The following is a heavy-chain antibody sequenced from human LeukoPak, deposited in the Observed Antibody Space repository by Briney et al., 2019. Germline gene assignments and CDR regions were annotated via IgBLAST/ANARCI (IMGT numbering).Heavy chain of an antibody. CDR1: GFTFSSYA. CDR3: AKSHPPTVTTEEGEYLQH. Sequence: GRSLRLSCAASGFTFSSYAMHWVRQAPGKGLEWVAVISFDGSNQYYADSVKGRFTIYRDNFKNTVYLQMNSLRAEETAVYYCAKSHPPTVTTEEGEYLQHWGQGTLVTVSS. CDR2: ISFDGSNQ. D-gene: IGHD4-17*01. V-gene: IGHV3-30*18. J-gene: IGHJ1*01.